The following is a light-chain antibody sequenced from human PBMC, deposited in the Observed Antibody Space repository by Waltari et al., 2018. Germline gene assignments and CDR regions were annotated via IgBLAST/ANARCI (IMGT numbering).Light chain of an antibody. Sequence: QSVLTQPPSVSGTPGQRVTISCSGSNSNIGGNFVNWYQQLPGKAPKLLIYNDKQGHFGVPDRFSASKSGTSAALAITGLQSEDEADYYCAVWDDSLGGVFGGGTKLTVL. V-gene: IGLV1-44*01. J-gene: IGLJ3*02. CDR2: NDK. CDR1: NSNIGGNF. CDR3: AVWDDSLGGV.